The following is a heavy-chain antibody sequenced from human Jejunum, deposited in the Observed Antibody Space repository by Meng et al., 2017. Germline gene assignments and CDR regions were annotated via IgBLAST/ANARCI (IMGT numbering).Heavy chain of an antibody. V-gene: IGHV3-15*01. J-gene: IGHJ1*01. D-gene: IGHD5-18*01. CDR1: GFTFSDAW. CDR3: TTDRVETTLLQFYH. Sequence: GASLMISCAASGFTFSDAWMSWVRQAPGKGLEWVARIKRTTDGATTDYAASVKGRFTISRDDSNNILYLQLSGLKIEDTAVYYCTTDRVETTLLQFYHWGQGTRVTGSS. CDR2: IKRTTDGATT.